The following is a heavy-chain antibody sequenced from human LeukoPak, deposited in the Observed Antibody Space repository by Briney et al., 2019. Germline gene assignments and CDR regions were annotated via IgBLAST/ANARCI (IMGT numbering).Heavy chain of an antibody. CDR3: ARGDGYSYGPYFDY. J-gene: IGHJ4*02. CDR1: GGSISSGDYS. D-gene: IGHD5-18*01. CDR2: IYYSGST. Sequence: SQTLSLTCTVSGGSISSGDYSWSWIRQPPGKGLEWIGYIYYSGSTYYNPSLKSRVTISVDTSKNQFSLKLSSVTAADTAVYYCARGDGYSYGPYFDYWGQGTLVTVSS. V-gene: IGHV4-30-4*01.